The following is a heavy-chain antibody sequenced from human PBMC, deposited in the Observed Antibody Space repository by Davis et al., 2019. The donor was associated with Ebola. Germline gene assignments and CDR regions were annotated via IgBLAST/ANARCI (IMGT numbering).Heavy chain of an antibody. D-gene: IGHD2-15*01. CDR1: GGSFSGYY. V-gene: IGHV4-34*01. CDR2: INHSGST. CDR3: ARTRLTRYCSGGSCSSILIGQPWAATYGMDV. J-gene: IGHJ6*02. Sequence: PSETLSLTCAVYGGSFSGYYWSWIRQPPGKGLEWIGEINHSGSTNYNPSLKSRVTISVDTSKNQFSLKLSSVTAADTAVYYCARTRLTRYCSGGSCSSILIGQPWAATYGMDVWGQGTTVTVSS.